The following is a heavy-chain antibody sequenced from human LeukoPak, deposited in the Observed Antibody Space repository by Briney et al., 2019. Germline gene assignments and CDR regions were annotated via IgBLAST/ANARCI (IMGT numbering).Heavy chain of an antibody. D-gene: IGHD3-22*01. CDR3: ARDLSYDSSGYPNWFDP. CDR1: GGTFSSYA. J-gene: IGHJ5*02. V-gene: IGHV1-69*01. CDR2: IIPIFGTA. Sequence: SVKVSCKASGGTFSSYAISWVRQAPGQGLEWMGGIIPIFGTANYAQKFQGRVTITADESTSTAYMELRSLRADDTAMYYCARDLSYDSSGYPNWFDPWGQGTLVTVSS.